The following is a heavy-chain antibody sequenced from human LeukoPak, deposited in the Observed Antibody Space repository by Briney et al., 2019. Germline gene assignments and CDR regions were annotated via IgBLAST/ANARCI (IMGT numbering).Heavy chain of an antibody. CDR1: GFTFSSYW. J-gene: IGHJ4*02. D-gene: IGHD2-2*01. Sequence: PGGSLRLSCVASGFTFSSYWMSWVRQAPGKGLEWVANMKQDGSDKYYVDSVKGRFTISRDNAKNSLFLQMNSLRAEDRAVYYCAKDSLRTVPKASFDYWGQGILVTVSS. V-gene: IGHV3-7*03. CDR2: MKQDGSDK. CDR3: AKDSLRTVPKASFDY.